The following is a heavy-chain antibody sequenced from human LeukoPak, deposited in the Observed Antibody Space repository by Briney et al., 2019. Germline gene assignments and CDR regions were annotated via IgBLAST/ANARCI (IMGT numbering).Heavy chain of an antibody. CDR3: ARAVEVATLHNWFGP. CDR2: VYDTGST. J-gene: IGHJ5*02. Sequence: PSETLSLTCTVSGGSINNHYWSWIRQPPGKGLEWIGCVYDTGSTNYNPSLKSRVTISVDRSKNLFSLKLMSVTAADTAVYYCARAVEVATLHNWFGPWGLGTLVTVSS. V-gene: IGHV4-59*11. CDR1: GGSINNHY. D-gene: IGHD5-24*01.